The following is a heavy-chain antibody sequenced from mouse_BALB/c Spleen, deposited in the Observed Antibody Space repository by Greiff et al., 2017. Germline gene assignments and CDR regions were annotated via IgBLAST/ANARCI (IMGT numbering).Heavy chain of an antibody. V-gene: IGHV1S137*01. D-gene: IGHD2-4*01. CDR1: GYTFTDYA. CDR2: ISTYYGDA. CDR3: ARALDYGFDY. Sequence: VQLQESGAELVRPGVSVKISCKGSGYTFTDYAMHWVKQSHAKSLEWIGVISTYYGDASYNQKFKGKATLTVDKSSSTAYMELARLTSEDSAIYYCARALDYGFDYWGQGTTLTVSS. J-gene: IGHJ2*01.